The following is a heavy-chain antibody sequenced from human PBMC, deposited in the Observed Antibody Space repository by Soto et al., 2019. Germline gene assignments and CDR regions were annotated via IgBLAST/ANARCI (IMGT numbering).Heavy chain of an antibody. D-gene: IGHD6-6*01. V-gene: IGHV3-15*01. Sequence: RILSFATSGFTFSTAWMSWVRQAPGKGLEWVCRIKRKTDGGTTDYAAPVKGRFTISRYDSKNTLYLQMNSLKNEETAVYYCTTVPYSSSFQGLYHYGVQXWGQAT. CDR3: TTVPYSSSFQGLYHYGVQX. CDR1: GFTFSTAW. J-gene: IGHJ6*02. CDR2: IKRKTDGGTT.